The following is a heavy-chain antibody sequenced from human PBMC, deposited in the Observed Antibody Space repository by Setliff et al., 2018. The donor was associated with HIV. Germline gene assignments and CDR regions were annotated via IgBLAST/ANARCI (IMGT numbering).Heavy chain of an antibody. V-gene: IGHV3-15*07. Sequence: GGSLRLSCAASDFTVTNAWMNWVRQAPGKGLEWVGRIKSKTDGGTTDYAASVKGRFTISRDDAKTIAYLHMNSLTTDDTAVYFCTRDRRGSSSWSGYNGGFDYWGQGTLVTVSS. CDR3: TRDRRGSSSWSGYNGGFDY. D-gene: IGHD3-3*01. J-gene: IGHJ4*02. CDR2: IKSKTDGGTT. CDR1: DFTVTNAW.